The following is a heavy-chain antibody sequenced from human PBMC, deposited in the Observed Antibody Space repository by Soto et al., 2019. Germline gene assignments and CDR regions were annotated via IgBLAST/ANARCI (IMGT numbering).Heavy chain of an antibody. J-gene: IGHJ4*02. CDR1: GFTFSSYG. Sequence: QVQLVESGGGVVQPGRSLRLSCAASGFTFSSYGMHWVRQAPGKGLEWVAVIWYDGSNKYYADSVNGRFTISRDNSKNTLYLQMNSLRAEDTAVYYCAREQAVAGLIDYWGQGTLVTVSS. V-gene: IGHV3-33*01. D-gene: IGHD6-19*01. CDR3: AREQAVAGLIDY. CDR2: IWYDGSNK.